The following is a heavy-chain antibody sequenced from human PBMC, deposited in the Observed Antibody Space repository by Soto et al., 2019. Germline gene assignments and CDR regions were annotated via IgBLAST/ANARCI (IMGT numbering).Heavy chain of an antibody. CDR2: ISGGGGST. CDR3: AMAHVDTAMDYYYYYGMDV. D-gene: IGHD5-18*01. CDR1: GFTFSSYA. V-gene: IGHV3-23*01. J-gene: IGHJ6*02. Sequence: SGGSLRLSCAASGFTFSSYAMSWVRQAPGKGLEWVSAISGGGGSTYYADSVKGRFTISRDNSKNTLYLQMNSLRAEDTAVYYCAMAHVDTAMDYYYYYGMDVWGQGTTVTVSS.